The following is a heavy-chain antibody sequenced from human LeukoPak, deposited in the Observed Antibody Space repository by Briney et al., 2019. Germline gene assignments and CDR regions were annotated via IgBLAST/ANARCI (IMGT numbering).Heavy chain of an antibody. CDR3: AAPIAVAASYYYYGMDV. CDR1: GFTVSSNY. J-gene: IGHJ6*02. Sequence: PGGSLRLSCAASGFTVSSNYMSWVRQAPGKGLEWVSVIYSGGSTYYADSVKGRFTISRDNSKNTLYLQMNSLRAEDTAVYYCAAPIAVAASYYYYGMDVWGQGTTVTVSS. V-gene: IGHV3-53*01. CDR2: IYSGGST. D-gene: IGHD6-19*01.